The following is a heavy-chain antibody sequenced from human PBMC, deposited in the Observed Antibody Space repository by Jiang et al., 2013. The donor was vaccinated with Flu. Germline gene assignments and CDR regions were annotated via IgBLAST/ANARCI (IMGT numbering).Heavy chain of an antibody. CDR2: INPSGGST. CDR1: GYTFTSYG. CDR3: ARGKAPPLGYCSGGSCYYPDTDAHYGMDV. J-gene: IGHJ6*02. D-gene: IGHD2-15*01. Sequence: SGAEVKKPGASVKVSCKASGYTFTSYGISWVRQAPGQGLEWMGIINPSGGSTSYAQKFQGRVTMTRDTSTSTVYMELSSLRSEDTAVYYCARGKAPPLGYCSGGSCYYPDTDAHYGMDVWGQGTTVTVSS. V-gene: IGHV1-46*01.